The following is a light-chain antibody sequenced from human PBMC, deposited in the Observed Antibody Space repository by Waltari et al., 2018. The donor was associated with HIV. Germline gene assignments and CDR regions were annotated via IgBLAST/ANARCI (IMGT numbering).Light chain of an antibody. Sequence: SYELTQPPSVSVSPGQTANITCSGHKLGDKYACWYQQKPGQSPVLVIYQDNKRPSGIPERFSGSNSANTATLTISGTQSMDEADYFCQTWDTDAGVFGTGTKVTVL. CDR2: QDN. CDR1: KLGDKY. CDR3: QTWDTDAGV. J-gene: IGLJ1*01. V-gene: IGLV3-1*01.